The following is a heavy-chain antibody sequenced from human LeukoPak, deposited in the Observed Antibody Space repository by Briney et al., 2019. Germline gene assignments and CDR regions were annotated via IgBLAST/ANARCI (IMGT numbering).Heavy chain of an antibody. V-gene: IGHV3-23*01. D-gene: IGHD6-6*01. J-gene: IGHJ4*02. Sequence: GSLRLSCAASGFTFSTYAMTWVRQAPGKGLEWVSGINSNGDEIYYADSVRGRFTISRGNSNNALYLQMDSLRTEDTAVYYCANWIGSSSRDYWGQGTLVTVSS. CDR2: INSNGDEI. CDR1: GFTFSTYA. CDR3: ANWIGSSSRDY.